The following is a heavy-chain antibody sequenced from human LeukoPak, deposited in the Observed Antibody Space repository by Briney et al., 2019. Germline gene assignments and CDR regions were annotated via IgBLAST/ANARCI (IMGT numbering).Heavy chain of an antibody. D-gene: IGHD6-6*01. CDR2: IYYSGST. CDR1: GGSISSSSYY. J-gene: IGHJ4*02. Sequence: SETLSLTCTVSGGSISSSSYYWGWIRQPPGKGLEWIGSIYYSGSTYYNPSLKSRVTISVDTSKNQSSLKLSSVTAADTAVYYCARRAARPERYFDYWGQGTLVTVSS. CDR3: ARRAARPERYFDY. V-gene: IGHV4-39*01.